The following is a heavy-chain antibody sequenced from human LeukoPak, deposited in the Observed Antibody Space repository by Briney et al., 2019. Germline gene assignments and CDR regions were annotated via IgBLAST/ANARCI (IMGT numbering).Heavy chain of an antibody. CDR1: GFTFSSYA. D-gene: IGHD3-10*01. J-gene: IGHJ4*02. CDR3: ARDGSRRNNGSGSRYFDY. V-gene: IGHV3-30-3*01. CDR2: ISYDGSNK. Sequence: GRSLRLSCAASGFTFSSYAMHWVRQAPREGLEWVAVISYDGSNKYYADSVKGRFTISRDNSKNTLYLQMNSLRAEDTAVYYCARDGSRRNNGSGSRYFDYWGQGTLVTVSS.